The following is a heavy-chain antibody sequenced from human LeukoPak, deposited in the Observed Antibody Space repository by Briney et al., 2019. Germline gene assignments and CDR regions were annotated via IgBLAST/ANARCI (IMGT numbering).Heavy chain of an antibody. Sequence: GSLRLSRAPPRFTSSSYVMSWVRQAPRKGLECVSTVSDLVGSAYYADSAKGPFTTSRDTSKNTLYLHMNSVRAEETAVYYCAKDNAGPGQWNGFDYWGQGTLVTVSS. CDR2: VSDLVGSA. V-gene: IGHV3-23*01. CDR1: RFTSSSYV. CDR3: AKDNAGPGQWNGFDY. J-gene: IGHJ4*02. D-gene: IGHD1-1*01.